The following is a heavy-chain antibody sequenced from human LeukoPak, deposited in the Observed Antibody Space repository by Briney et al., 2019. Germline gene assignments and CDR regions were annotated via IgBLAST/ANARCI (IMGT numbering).Heavy chain of an antibody. CDR2: INPSGGST. J-gene: IGHJ6*02. CDR1: GYTFTSYY. D-gene: IGHD3-9*01. Sequence: ASVKVSCKASGYTFTSYYMHWVRQAPGQGLEWMGIINPSGGSTSYAQKFQGRVTMTRDTSTSTVYMELSSLRSEDTAVYYCARGHANYDALAGYSIYAMDVWGQGTTVTVSS. CDR3: ARGHANYDALAGYSIYAMDV. V-gene: IGHV1-46*01.